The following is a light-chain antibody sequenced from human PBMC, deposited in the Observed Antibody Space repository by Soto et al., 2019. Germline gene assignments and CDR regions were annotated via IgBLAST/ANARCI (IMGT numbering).Light chain of an antibody. J-gene: IGKJ5*01. CDR1: QSLGSNS. Sequence: ETVLTQSPGTLSLSPGETATLSCRASQSLGSNSLVWYQQKPDQPPRLLISGVSNTATDTPDRFSGSGSGTDFPLTITRLESEDFAVYACQQYGNSPITFGQGTRLEIK. CDR3: QQYGNSPIT. V-gene: IGKV3-20*01. CDR2: GVS.